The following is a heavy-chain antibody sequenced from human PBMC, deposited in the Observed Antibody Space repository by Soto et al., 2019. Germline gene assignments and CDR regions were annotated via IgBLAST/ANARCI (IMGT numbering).Heavy chain of an antibody. D-gene: IGHD3-16*01. CDR2: INSDGTDT. CDR3: ARDWSYALNY. Sequence: SLRLSCAASGFTFSSSWMHWVRQAPGKGLVWVSHINSDGTDTNYADSVKGRFTISRDNAKNTVYLQMNSLRAEDTAVYYCARDWSYALNYWGQGSLVTVS. CDR1: GFTFSSSW. V-gene: IGHV3-74*01. J-gene: IGHJ4*02.